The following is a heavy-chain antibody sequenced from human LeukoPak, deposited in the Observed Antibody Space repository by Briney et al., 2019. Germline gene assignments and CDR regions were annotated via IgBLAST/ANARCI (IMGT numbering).Heavy chain of an antibody. CDR2: IIPIFGTA. CDR3: ASRADIASGWYKGGDQFDY. J-gene: IGHJ4*02. D-gene: IGHD6-19*01. CDR1: GGTFSSYA. V-gene: IGHV1-69*13. Sequence: SVKVSCKASGGTFSSYAISWVRQAPGQGLEWMGGIIPIFGTANYSQKFQGRVAITADESTSTAYTELSSLRSEDTAVYYCASRADIASGWYKGGDQFDYWGQGTLVTVSS.